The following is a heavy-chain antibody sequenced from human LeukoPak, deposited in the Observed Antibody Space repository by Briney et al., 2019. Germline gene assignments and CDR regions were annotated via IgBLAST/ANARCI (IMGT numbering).Heavy chain of an antibody. CDR3: ARVISDDYGDYTDY. D-gene: IGHD4-17*01. CDR1: GGSIRGYY. Sequence: PSETLSLTCNVSGGSIRGYYWSWIRQPPGKGLEWIGYIYSSGSTNYNPSLKSRVTMSVDTSKNQFSLKVSSVTAADTAVYYCARVISDDYGDYTDYWGQGTLVTVSS. V-gene: IGHV4-59*01. CDR2: IYSSGST. J-gene: IGHJ4*02.